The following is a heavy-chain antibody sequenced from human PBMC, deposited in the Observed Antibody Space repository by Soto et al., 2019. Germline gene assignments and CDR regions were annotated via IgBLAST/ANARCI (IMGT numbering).Heavy chain of an antibody. V-gene: IGHV4-31*03. CDR1: GGSISRGGYY. CDR3: ARVSTQLDVGYYYYGMDV. J-gene: IGHJ6*02. Sequence: PSETLSLTCTVSGGSISRGGYYWSWIRQHPGKGLEWIGYIYYSGSTYYNPSLKSRVTISVDTSKNQFSLKLSSVTAADTAVYYCARVSTQLDVGYYYYGMDVWGQGTTVTLS. D-gene: IGHD6-13*01. CDR2: IYYSGST.